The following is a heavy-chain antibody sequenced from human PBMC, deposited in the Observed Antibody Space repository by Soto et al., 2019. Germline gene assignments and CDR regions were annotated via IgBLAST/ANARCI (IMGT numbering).Heavy chain of an antibody. CDR1: AGSINSNY. CDR3: ARSRDGYIFDY. CDR2: VYHSGST. J-gene: IGHJ4*02. V-gene: IGHV4-59*01. D-gene: IGHD5-12*01. Sequence: SETLSLTCTVSAGSINSNYWSWIRQPPGKELEWIGYVYHSGSTNYNPSLKSRVTISVDTSKNQFSLKLSSVTAADTAMYYCARSRDGYIFDYWGQGTLVTVPS.